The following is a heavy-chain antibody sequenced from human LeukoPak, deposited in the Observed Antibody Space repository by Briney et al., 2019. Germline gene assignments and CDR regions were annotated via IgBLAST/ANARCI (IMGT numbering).Heavy chain of an antibody. CDR3: AKDRSIVVVPAAMDY. V-gene: IGHV3-30*02. Sequence: PGGSLRLSCAASGFTFSSYGMHWVRQAPGKGLEWVAFIRYDGSNKYYADSVKGRFTISRDNSKNTLYLQMNSLRAEDTAVYYCAKDRSIVVVPAAMDYWGQGTLVTVSS. J-gene: IGHJ4*02. CDR2: IRYDGSNK. D-gene: IGHD2-2*01. CDR1: GFTFSSYG.